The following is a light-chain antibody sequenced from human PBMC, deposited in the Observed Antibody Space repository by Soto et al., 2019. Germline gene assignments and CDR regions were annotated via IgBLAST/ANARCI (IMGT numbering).Light chain of an antibody. CDR3: CSYAGSTTFVV. CDR2: GAT. CDR1: SSDVGSYDL. J-gene: IGLJ2*01. V-gene: IGLV2-23*02. Sequence: QSALTQPASVSGSPGQSITISCTGTSSDVGSYDLVTWYQQRPGTAPKLMIYGATKRPPRVSDRFSGSKSGNTASLTISGLQAEDEADYFCCSYAGSTTFVVFGGGTKVTVL.